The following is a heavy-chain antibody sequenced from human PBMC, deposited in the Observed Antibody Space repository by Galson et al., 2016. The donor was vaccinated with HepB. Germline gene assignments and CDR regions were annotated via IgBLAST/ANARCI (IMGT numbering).Heavy chain of an antibody. CDR1: GFSFSSFA. V-gene: IGHV3-23*01. D-gene: IGHD3-10*01. CDR2: ISGNGVTT. CDR3: GKSFFSGGSIVRFSDY. Sequence: SLRLSCAASGFSFSSFAMSWVRQAPGQGLEWVSAISGNGVTTYYADSVRGRFTISRDNPRDTVYLQMNVLSAGNTAVYYCGKSFFSGGSIVRFSDYWGQGALVTVSP. J-gene: IGHJ4*02.